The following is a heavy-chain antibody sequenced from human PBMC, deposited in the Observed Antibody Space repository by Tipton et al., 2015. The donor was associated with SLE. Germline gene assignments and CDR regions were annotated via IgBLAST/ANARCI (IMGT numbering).Heavy chain of an antibody. V-gene: IGHV4-34*01. Sequence: TLSLTCAVYGGSFSDFHWSWIRQPPGKGLEWIGEINHSGSTNYNPSLKSRVTISVDTSKNQFSLKLSSVTAADTAVYYCARGPLLDLWGRGTLVTVSS. J-gene: IGHJ2*01. CDR1: GGSFSDFH. CDR2: INHSGST. CDR3: ARGPLLDL. D-gene: IGHD5/OR15-5a*01.